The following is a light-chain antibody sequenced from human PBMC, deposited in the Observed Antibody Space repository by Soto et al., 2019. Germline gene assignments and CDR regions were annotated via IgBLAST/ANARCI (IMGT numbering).Light chain of an antibody. CDR3: CSSAGSYTWV. V-gene: IGLV2-11*01. CDR2: DVS. CDR1: SSDVGGYNY. J-gene: IGLJ3*02. Sequence: QSALTQPRSVSGSPGQSVTISCTGTSSDVGGYNYVSWYQQHPGKAPKLMIYDVSKRPSGVPDRFSASKSGNTASLTISGLQAEDEADYYCCSSAGSYTWVFGGGTQLTVL.